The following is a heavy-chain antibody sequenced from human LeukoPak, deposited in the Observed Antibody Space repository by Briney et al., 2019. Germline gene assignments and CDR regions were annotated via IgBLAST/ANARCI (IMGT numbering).Heavy chain of an antibody. CDR2: IWHDGSNK. CDR3: ARGPAYYYGSGSYPFDY. V-gene: IGHV3-33*01. CDR1: GFTFSSYG. J-gene: IGHJ4*02. Sequence: GGPLRLSCAASGFTFSSYGMHWVRQAPGKGLECVAVIWHDGSNKYYADSVKGRFTISRDNSKNTLYLQMNSLRAEDTAVYYCARGPAYYYGSGSYPFDYWGQGTLVTVSS. D-gene: IGHD3-10*01.